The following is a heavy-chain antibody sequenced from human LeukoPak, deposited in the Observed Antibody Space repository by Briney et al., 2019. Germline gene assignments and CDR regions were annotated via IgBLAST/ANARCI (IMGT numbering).Heavy chain of an antibody. CDR2: IYYSGST. D-gene: IGHD6-19*01. CDR3: ASAMQWLGDFDY. CDR1: GGSISSTSYH. J-gene: IGHJ4*02. Sequence: SETLSLTCTVSGGSISSTSYHWAWIRQPPGKGLEWIGSIYYSGSTYYNPSLKSRVTISVDTSKNQFSLKLSSVTAADTAVYYCASAMQWLGDFDYWGQGTLVTVSS. V-gene: IGHV4-39*01.